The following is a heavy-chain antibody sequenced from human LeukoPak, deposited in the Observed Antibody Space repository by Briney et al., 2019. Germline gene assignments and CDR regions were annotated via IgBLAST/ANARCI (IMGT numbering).Heavy chain of an antibody. CDR1: EFSFTNYW. Sequence: GGSLRLSYEASEFSFTNYWMYWVRQAPGKGLAWVSAINTDGSTTTYADSVKGRFTISRDNARNTLYLQMNSLRAEDTAVYYCARALFQVPYYFDFWGQGTLVTVSS. J-gene: IGHJ4*02. CDR3: ARALFQVPYYFDF. V-gene: IGHV3-74*01. D-gene: IGHD2-2*01. CDR2: INTDGSTT.